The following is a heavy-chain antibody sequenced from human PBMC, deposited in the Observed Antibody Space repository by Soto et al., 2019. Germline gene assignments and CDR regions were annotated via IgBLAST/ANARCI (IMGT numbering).Heavy chain of an antibody. CDR2: FDPEDGET. CDR3: ATPPGGRFGEFRFDY. J-gene: IGHJ4*02. V-gene: IGHV1-24*01. CDR1: VYTLTELS. D-gene: IGHD3-10*01. Sequence: XSVKVSCKVSVYTLTELSMHWVRQAPGKGLEWMGGFDPEDGETIYAQKFQGRVTMTEDTSTDTSYMELSSLRSEYTAVYYCATPPGGRFGEFRFDYWGQGTLVTVSS.